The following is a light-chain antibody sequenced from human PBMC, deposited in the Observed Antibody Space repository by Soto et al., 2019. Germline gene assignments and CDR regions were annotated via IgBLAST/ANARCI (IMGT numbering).Light chain of an antibody. Sequence: SVLTQYTATLSVSPGETATLSCRASENINTYLAWYQQKPGQAPKLLIYDASNRATGIPARFSASGSGTDFTLSISCLEPEDFAVYYCQHRYYWPLTFGGGTKVDI. V-gene: IGKV3-11*01. CDR1: ENINTY. J-gene: IGKJ4*01. CDR3: QHRYYWPLT. CDR2: DAS.